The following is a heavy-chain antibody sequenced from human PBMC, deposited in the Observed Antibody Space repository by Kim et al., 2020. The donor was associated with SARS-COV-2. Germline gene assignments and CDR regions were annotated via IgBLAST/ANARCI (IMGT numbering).Heavy chain of an antibody. CDR2: IKQDGSEK. D-gene: IGHD3-9*01. CDR3: ARDIYVSRYFDWLPPGGSDV. CDR1: GFTFSSYW. Sequence: GGSLRLSCAASGFTFSSYWMSWVRQAPGKGLEWVANIKQDGSEKYYVDSVKGRFTISRDNAKNSLYLQMNSLRAEDTAVYYCARDIYVSRYFDWLPPGGSDVWGQGTTVTVSS. V-gene: IGHV3-7*01. J-gene: IGHJ6*02.